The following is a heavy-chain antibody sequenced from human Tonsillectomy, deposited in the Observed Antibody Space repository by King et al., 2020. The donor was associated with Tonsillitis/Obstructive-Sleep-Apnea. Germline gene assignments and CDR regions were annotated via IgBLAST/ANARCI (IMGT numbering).Heavy chain of an antibody. J-gene: IGHJ6*03. Sequence: VQLVESGGGLVKPGGSLRLSCAASGFTFSDYYMSWIRQAPGKGLEWVSYISSSSSYTNYADSVKGRFTISRDNAKNSLYLQMHSLSAEDTAVYYCAKSLREYYYDRTYYYYMDVWGKGTTVTVSS. CDR3: AKSLREYYYDRTYYYYMDV. CDR2: ISSSSSYT. CDR1: GFTFSDYY. V-gene: IGHV3-11*05. D-gene: IGHD3-22*01.